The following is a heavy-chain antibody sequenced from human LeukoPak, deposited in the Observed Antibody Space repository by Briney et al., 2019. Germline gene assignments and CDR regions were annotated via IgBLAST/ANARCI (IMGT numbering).Heavy chain of an antibody. Sequence: SETLSLTCAVYGGSFSGYYWSWIRQPPGKGLEWIGEINHSGSTNYNPSLKSRVTISVDTPKNQFSLKLSSVTAADTAVYYCARARDYDFWSGYTYYFDYWGQGTLVTVSS. CDR3: ARARDYDFWSGYTYYFDY. J-gene: IGHJ4*02. V-gene: IGHV4-34*01. CDR1: GGSFSGYY. CDR2: INHSGST. D-gene: IGHD3-3*01.